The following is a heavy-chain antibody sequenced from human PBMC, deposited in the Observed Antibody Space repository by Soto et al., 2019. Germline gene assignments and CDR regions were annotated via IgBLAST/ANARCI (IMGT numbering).Heavy chain of an antibody. Sequence: QVQLVESGGGVVQPGRSLRLSCAASGFTFSIYGMHWVREAPGKGLEWVAFISYDGSDKYYVDSVKGRFTISRDNSKNTVYLEMNRLGGEDTAVYYCAVGVALDQWGQGTLVTVSS. V-gene: IGHV3-30*03. CDR3: AVGVALDQ. J-gene: IGHJ4*02. D-gene: IGHD2-15*01. CDR2: ISYDGSDK. CDR1: GFTFSIYG.